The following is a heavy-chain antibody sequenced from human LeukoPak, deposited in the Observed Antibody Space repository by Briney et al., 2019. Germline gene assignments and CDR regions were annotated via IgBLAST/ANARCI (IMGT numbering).Heavy chain of an antibody. V-gene: IGHV4-38-2*02. D-gene: IGHD2-2*01. CDR2: IYHSGST. CDR3: ARQGTRYCSSTSCRTLRY. CDR1: GYSISSGYY. Sequence: SETLSLTCTVSGYSISSGYYWGWIRQPPGKGLEWIGSIYHSGSTNYNPSLKSRVTISVDTSKNQFSLKLSSVTAADTAVYYCARQGTRYCSSTSCRTLRYWGQGTLVTVSS. J-gene: IGHJ4*02.